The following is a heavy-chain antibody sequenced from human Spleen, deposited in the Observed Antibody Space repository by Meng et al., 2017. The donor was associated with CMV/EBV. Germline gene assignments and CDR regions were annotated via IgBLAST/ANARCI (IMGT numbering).Heavy chain of an antibody. Sequence: GGSLRLSCAASGFTFSSYWMHWVRQAPGKGLEWVSYISSSGSTIYYADSVKGRFTISRDNAKNSLYLQMNSLRAEDTAVYYCARELYIVRYYYGLDVWGQGTTVTVSS. D-gene: IGHD2-8*01. V-gene: IGHV3-48*04. CDR2: ISSSGSTI. CDR3: ARELYIVRYYYGLDV. J-gene: IGHJ6*02. CDR1: GFTFSSYW.